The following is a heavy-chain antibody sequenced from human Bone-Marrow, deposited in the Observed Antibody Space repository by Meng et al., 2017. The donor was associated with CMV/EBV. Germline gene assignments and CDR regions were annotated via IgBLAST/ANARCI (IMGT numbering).Heavy chain of an antibody. V-gene: IGHV1-69*04. CDR3: ARSKTSNRSALLDY. CDR1: GGTFSSYA. Sequence: SVKVSCKASGGTFSSYAISWVRQAPGQGLEWMGRIIPNLGIANYAQKFQGRVTITADKSTSTAYMELGSLRSEDTAVYYCARSKTSNRSALLDYWGQGTLVTGSS. J-gene: IGHJ4*02. CDR2: IIPNLGIA. D-gene: IGHD4-11*01.